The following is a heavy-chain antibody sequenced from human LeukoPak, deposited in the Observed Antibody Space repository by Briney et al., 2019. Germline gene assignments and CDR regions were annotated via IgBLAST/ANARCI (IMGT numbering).Heavy chain of an antibody. V-gene: IGHV3-23*01. CDR3: AKLEGYCSSSTCHGNWYFDR. Sequence: GGSLRLSCAASRFTFSIYAMTWVRQAPGKGLEWVSTMSGSGDTIYYADSVKGRFTISRDNSKNTLYLQMNSLRAEDTALYYCAKLEGYCSSSTCHGNWYFDRWGRGTLVTVSS. CDR1: RFTFSIYA. CDR2: MSGSGDTI. J-gene: IGHJ2*01. D-gene: IGHD2-2*01.